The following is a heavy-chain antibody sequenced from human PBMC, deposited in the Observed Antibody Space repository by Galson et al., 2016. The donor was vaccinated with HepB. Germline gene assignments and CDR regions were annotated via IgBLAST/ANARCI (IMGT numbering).Heavy chain of an antibody. Sequence: SLRLSCAASGFTFSSCPMSWVRQAPGKGLEWVSSISGSGGSTNYADSVKGRFTISRDNAKNSLFLQMNSLRAEDTAVYYCAKDSSSALWGRGSLVTVSS. D-gene: IGHD6-6*01. J-gene: IGHJ2*01. CDR3: AKDSSSAL. V-gene: IGHV3-23*01. CDR1: GFTFSSCP. CDR2: ISGSGGST.